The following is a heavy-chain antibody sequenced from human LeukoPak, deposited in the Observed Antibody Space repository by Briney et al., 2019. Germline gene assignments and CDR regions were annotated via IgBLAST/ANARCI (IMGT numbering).Heavy chain of an antibody. D-gene: IGHD1-26*01. Sequence: GGSLRLSCAASGFTFSSYSMNWVRQAPGKGLEWVSSISSSSSYIYYADSVKGRFTISRDNAKNSLYLQMNSLRAEDTAVYYCARGGGSYGSLNDAFDIWGQGTMVTVSS. V-gene: IGHV3-21*01. CDR1: GFTFSSYS. CDR2: ISSSSSYI. J-gene: IGHJ3*02. CDR3: ARGGGSYGSLNDAFDI.